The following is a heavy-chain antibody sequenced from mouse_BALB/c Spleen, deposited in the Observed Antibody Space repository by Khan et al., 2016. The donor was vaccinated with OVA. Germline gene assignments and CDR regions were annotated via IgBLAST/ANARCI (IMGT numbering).Heavy chain of an antibody. CDR2: INPDSSTI. J-gene: IGHJ3*01. Sequence: EVKLLESGGGLVQPGGSLKLSCAASGFDFSRYWMSWVRQAPGKGLEWIGEINPDSSTINYTPSLKDKFIISRDNAKNTLYLQMSKVRSEDTALYYCARRGDYDGSSPAWFAYWGQGTLVTVSA. CDR3: ARRGDYDGSSPAWFAY. CDR1: GFDFSRYW. D-gene: IGHD1-1*01. V-gene: IGHV4-1*02.